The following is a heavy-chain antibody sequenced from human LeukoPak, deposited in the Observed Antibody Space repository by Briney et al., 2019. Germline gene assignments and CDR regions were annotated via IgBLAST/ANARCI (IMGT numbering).Heavy chain of an antibody. Sequence: SQTLSLTCAISGDSVSSNSAAWNWIRQSPSRGLEWLGRTYYRSKWYNDYAVSVKSRITINPDTSKNQFSLQLNSVTPEDTAVYYCAGEGDHDYGEYGAYWYFDLWGRGTLVTVSS. CDR3: AGEGDHDYGEYGAYWYFDL. D-gene: IGHD4-17*01. V-gene: IGHV6-1*01. CDR2: TYYRSKWYN. CDR1: GDSVSSNSAA. J-gene: IGHJ2*01.